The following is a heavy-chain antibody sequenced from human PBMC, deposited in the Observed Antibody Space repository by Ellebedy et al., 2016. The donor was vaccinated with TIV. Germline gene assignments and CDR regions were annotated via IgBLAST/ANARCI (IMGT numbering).Heavy chain of an antibody. D-gene: IGHD3-10*01. CDR2: INQDESEK. CDR3: ARGHAVIRGIFDL. V-gene: IGHV3-7*03. CDR1: EFTFSSYW. J-gene: IGHJ2*01. Sequence: GGSLRLSXAASEFTFSSYWMSWVRQAPGKGLEWVANINQDESEKDYVDSVKGRFTISRDNANNTLYLQMNTLRADDTAVYYCARGHAVIRGIFDLWGRGTLVSVSS.